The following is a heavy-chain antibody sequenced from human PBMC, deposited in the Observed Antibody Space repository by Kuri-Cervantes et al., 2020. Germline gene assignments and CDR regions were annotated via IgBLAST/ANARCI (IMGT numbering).Heavy chain of an antibody. CDR2: ISGSGGST. CDR1: GFTFSSYA. CDR3: AREETDIVVVPAAFAGEGAPLGY. V-gene: IGHV3-23*01. J-gene: IGHJ4*02. D-gene: IGHD2-2*01. Sequence: GESLKISCAASGFTFSSYAMSWVRQAPGRGLEWVSAISGSGGSTYYADSVKGRFTISRDNSKNTLYLQMNSLRAEDTAVYYCAREETDIVVVPAAFAGEGAPLGYWGQGTLVTVSS.